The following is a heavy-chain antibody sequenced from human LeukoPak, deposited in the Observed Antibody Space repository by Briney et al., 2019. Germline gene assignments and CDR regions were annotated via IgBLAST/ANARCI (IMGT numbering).Heavy chain of an antibody. CDR2: ITGSGGST. Sequence: GKSLRLSCAASGFTFSSYAMNWVRQAPGKGLERVSTITGSGGSTYYTDSVKGRFTISRDNSKNTLYLQMNSLRPEDTAVYYCAKGGLGESSLNNFDYWGQGTLVTVSS. CDR1: GFTFSSYA. V-gene: IGHV3-23*01. J-gene: IGHJ4*02. D-gene: IGHD3-16*02. CDR3: AKGGLGESSLNNFDY.